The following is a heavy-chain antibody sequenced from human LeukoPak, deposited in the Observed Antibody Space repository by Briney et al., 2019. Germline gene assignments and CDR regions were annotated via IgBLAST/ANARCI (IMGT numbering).Heavy chain of an antibody. CDR1: GYSISSGYY. Sequence: SETLSLTCTVSGYSISSGYYWGWIRQPPGKGLEWIGSIYHSGSTYYNPSLKSRVTISVDTSKNQFSLKLSSVTAADTAVCYCARGVWSTEDYWGQGTLVTVSS. CDR2: IYHSGST. D-gene: IGHD2-2*01. V-gene: IGHV4-38-2*02. CDR3: ARGVWSTEDY. J-gene: IGHJ4*02.